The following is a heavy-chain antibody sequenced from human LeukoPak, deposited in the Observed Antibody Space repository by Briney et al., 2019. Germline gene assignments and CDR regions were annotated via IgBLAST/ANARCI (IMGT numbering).Heavy chain of an antibody. J-gene: IGHJ4*02. CDR2: VSTYNADT. V-gene: IGHV1-18*01. CDR3: ARDPGQYYDILTGYYTPYYFDY. D-gene: IGHD3-9*01. Sequence: ASVKVSCKASGYTFTSYGISWVRQAPGQGLEWMGWVSTYNADTDYALNLQGRVTMTTDTSTSTAYTELRSLRSDDTAVYYCARDPGQYYDILTGYYTPYYFDYWGQGTLVTVSS. CDR1: GYTFTSYG.